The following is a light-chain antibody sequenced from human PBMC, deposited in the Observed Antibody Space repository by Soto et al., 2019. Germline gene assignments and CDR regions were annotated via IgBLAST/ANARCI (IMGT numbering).Light chain of an antibody. J-gene: IGLJ1*01. Sequence: QSALTQPASVSGSPGQSITISCTGTSSDVGSYNLVSWYQQHPGKAPKLMIYEGTKRPSGVSNRFSGSKSGNTASLTISGLQAEDEADYYSCSYADTTTLFVFGTGTKLTVL. CDR1: SSDVGSYNL. CDR3: CSYADTTTLFV. CDR2: EGT. V-gene: IGLV2-23*01.